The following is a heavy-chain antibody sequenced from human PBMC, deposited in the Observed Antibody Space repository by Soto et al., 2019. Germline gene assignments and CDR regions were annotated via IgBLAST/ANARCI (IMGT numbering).Heavy chain of an antibody. CDR1: GGSFSGYY. D-gene: IGHD1-26*01. Sequence: SETLSLTCAVYGGSFSGYYWSWIRQPPGKGLEWIGEINHSGSTNYNPSLKSRVTISVDTSKNQFSLKLSSVTAADTAVYYCARDRGATDYFDYWGQGTLVTVSS. V-gene: IGHV4-34*01. J-gene: IGHJ4*02. CDR3: ARDRGATDYFDY. CDR2: INHSGST.